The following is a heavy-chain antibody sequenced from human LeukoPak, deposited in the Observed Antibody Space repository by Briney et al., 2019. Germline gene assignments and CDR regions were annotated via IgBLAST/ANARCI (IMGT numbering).Heavy chain of an antibody. J-gene: IGHJ4*01. Sequence: PSETLSLTCTVSGGSISNYYWSWIRQPPGKGLEWIGYIYSSGSTNYNPSLKSRVTISVDTSKNQFSLKLSSVTAADTAVYFCARDGDFDYWGHGTLVTVSS. D-gene: IGHD3-16*01. CDR1: GGSISNYY. CDR3: ARDGDFDY. V-gene: IGHV4-59*01. CDR2: IYSSGST.